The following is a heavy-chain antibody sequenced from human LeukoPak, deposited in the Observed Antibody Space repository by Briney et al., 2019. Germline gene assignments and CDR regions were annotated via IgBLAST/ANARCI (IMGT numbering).Heavy chain of an antibody. D-gene: IGHD3-10*01. CDR1: GYTFTGYY. V-gene: IGHV1-8*02. CDR2: MNPNSGNT. J-gene: IGHJ6*03. Sequence: VASVKVSCKASGYTFTGYYMHWVRQAPGQGLEWMGWMNPNSGNTGYAQKFQGRVTMTRNTSISTAYMELSSLRSEDTAVYYCAWSYNYYYYYMDVWGKGTTVTVSS. CDR3: AWSYNYYYYYMDV.